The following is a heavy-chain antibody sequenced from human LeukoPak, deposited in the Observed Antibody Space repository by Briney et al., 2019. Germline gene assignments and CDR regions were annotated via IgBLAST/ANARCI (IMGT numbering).Heavy chain of an antibody. J-gene: IGHJ6*03. CDR3: AGPDTYSGSYPGAYYYYMDV. CDR1: GFTFSSYA. D-gene: IGHD1-26*01. CDR2: ISYDGSNK. Sequence: GGSLRLSCAASGFTFSSYAMHWVRQAPGKGLEWVAVISYDGSNKYYADSVKGRFTISRDNSKNTLYLQMNSLRAEDTAVYYCAGPDTYSGSYPGAYYYYMDVWGKGTTVTVSS. V-gene: IGHV3-30-3*01.